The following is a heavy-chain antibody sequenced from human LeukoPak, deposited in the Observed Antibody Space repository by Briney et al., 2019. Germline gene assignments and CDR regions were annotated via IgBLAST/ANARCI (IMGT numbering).Heavy chain of an antibody. Sequence: SETLSLTCAVSGGSISSGGYSWSWIRQPPGKGLEWIGYIYHSGSTYYNPSPKSRVTISVDRSKNQFSLKLSSVTAADTAVYYCARSTAVTGPFDYWGQGTLVTVSS. CDR1: GGSISSGGYS. V-gene: IGHV4-30-2*01. D-gene: IGHD4-23*01. CDR3: ARSTAVTGPFDY. CDR2: IYHSGST. J-gene: IGHJ4*02.